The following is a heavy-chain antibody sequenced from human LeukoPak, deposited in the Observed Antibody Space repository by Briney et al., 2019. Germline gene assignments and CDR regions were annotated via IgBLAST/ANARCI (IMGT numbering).Heavy chain of an antibody. CDR3: ARDGGEPTAAGANAFDI. Sequence: PSQTLSLTCALSGDSVSSNSAAWNWIRQSPSSGLEWLGRTYYRSKWYNDYAESVKSRITINPDTTKNQFSLQLNSVTPEDTAVYYCARDGGEPTAAGANAFDIWGQGTMVTVSS. D-gene: IGHD6-13*01. J-gene: IGHJ3*02. CDR2: TYYRSKWYN. V-gene: IGHV6-1*01. CDR1: GDSVSSNSAA.